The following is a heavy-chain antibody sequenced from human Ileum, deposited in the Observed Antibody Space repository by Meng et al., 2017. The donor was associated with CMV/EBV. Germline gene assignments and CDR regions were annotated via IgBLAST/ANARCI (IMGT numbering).Heavy chain of an antibody. CDR2: VNSKNTAT. CDR3: VRSSGWALFDY. V-gene: IGHV1-2*02. Sequence: QVQLVQSGAEMKKPGASGKVSCTTSGFTFSDYYIHWVRQAPGQGLEWMGWVNSKNTATNYARKFQGRVSMTRDTSISTAHMELSRLMSDDTAVYYCVRSSGWALFDYWGQGTLVTVSS. J-gene: IGHJ4*02. D-gene: IGHD6-19*01. CDR1: GFTFSDYY.